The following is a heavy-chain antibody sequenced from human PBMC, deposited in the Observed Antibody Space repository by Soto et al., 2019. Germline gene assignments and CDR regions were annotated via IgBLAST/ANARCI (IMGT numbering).Heavy chain of an antibody. Sequence: GESLKISCTASGFTFGDYAMSWVRQAPGKGLEWVGFIRSKAYGGTTEYAASVKGRFTISRDDSKSIAYLQMNSLKTEDTAVYYCTSSGSYYYMDVWGKGTTVTVSS. V-gene: IGHV3-49*04. J-gene: IGHJ6*03. CDR2: IRSKAYGGTT. CDR3: TSSGSYYYMDV. D-gene: IGHD1-26*01. CDR1: GFTFGDYA.